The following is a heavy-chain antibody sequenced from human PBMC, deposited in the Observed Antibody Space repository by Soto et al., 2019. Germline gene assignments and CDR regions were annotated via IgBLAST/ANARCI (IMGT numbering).Heavy chain of an antibody. V-gene: IGHV3-23*01. D-gene: IGHD3-3*02. CDR1: GFTLDSYA. CDR2: ISGSGVRT. J-gene: IGHJ5*02. CDR3: EKDRPPFVA. Sequence: DVQLLESGGGLSQPGGSLRLSCAASGFTLDSYAMSWVRQAPGKGLEWVSDISGSGVRTHYADSVMGRFTISRDMSKNTLYLQMNSLRAEDTAIYYCEKDRPPFVAWGQGALVTVSS.